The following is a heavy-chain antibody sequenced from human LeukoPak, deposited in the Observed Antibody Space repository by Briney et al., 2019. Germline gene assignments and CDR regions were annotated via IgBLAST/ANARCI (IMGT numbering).Heavy chain of an antibody. J-gene: IGHJ6*02. V-gene: IGHV4-39*01. CDR2: INYSGST. Sequence: SETLSLTCTVSGGSISSYYWSWIRQPPGRGLEWIGSINYSGSTYYNPSLTSRVTISVDTSKNQFSLKLSSVTAADTAVYYCARRVQYYGMDLWGQGTTVTVSS. CDR1: GGSISSYY. CDR3: ARRVQYYGMDL.